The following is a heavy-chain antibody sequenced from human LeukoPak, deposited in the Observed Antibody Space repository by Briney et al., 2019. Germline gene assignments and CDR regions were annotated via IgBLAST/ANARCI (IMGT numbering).Heavy chain of an antibody. D-gene: IGHD4-17*01. Sequence: GGSLRLSCAASGFTFSSYAMTWVRQAQAKGLELVAVISNDGSNKYYADSVKGRFTISRDNSKNTLYLQMNSLRLEDTAAYYCARDTDGDYEVYWGQGTLVTVSS. V-gene: IGHV3-30-3*01. CDR2: ISNDGSNK. J-gene: IGHJ4*02. CDR1: GFTFSSYA. CDR3: ARDTDGDYEVY.